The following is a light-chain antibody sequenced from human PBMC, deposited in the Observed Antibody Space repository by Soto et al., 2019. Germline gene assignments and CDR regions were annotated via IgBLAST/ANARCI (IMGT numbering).Light chain of an antibody. J-gene: IGLJ2*01. CDR3: TSYTTSSTLL. CDR2: EVS. V-gene: IGLV2-14*01. CDR1: SSDVGAYNY. Sequence: QSVLTQPASVSGSPGQSIAISCTGTSSDVGAYNYVSWYQRHPGKAPKLVIYEVSNRPSGVSNRFSGSKSGNTASLTISGLQAEDEADYYCTSYTTSSTLLFGGGTQLTVL.